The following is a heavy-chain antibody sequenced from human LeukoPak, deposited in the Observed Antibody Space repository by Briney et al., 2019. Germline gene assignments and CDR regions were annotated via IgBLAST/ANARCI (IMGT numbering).Heavy chain of an antibody. CDR3: ARYCSSTSCYFGDAFDI. J-gene: IGHJ3*02. CDR1: GYTFTSYY. V-gene: IGHV1-46*03. D-gene: IGHD2-2*01. CDR2: INPSGGST. Sequence: GASVKVSCKASGYTFTSYYMHWVRQAPGQGLEWMGIINPSGGSTSYAQQFQGRVHMTRDTSTSTVYMELSSLRSEDTAVYYCARYCSSTSCYFGDAFDIWGQGTMVTVSS.